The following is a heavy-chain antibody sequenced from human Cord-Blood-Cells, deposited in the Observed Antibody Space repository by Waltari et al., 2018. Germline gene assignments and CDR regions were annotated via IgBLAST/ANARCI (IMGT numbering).Heavy chain of an antibody. J-gene: IGHJ5*02. CDR2: INHSGST. CDR3: ARVRGSTRYNWFDP. CDR1: GGSFSGYY. Sequence: QVQLQQWGAGLLKPSETLSLTCAVSGGSFSGYYWRWIRQPPGKGLEWIGEINHSGSTNYNPSLKSRVTISVDTSKNQFSLKLSSVTAADTAVYYCARVRGSTRYNWFDPWGQGTLVTVSS. D-gene: IGHD2-8*01. V-gene: IGHV4-34*01.